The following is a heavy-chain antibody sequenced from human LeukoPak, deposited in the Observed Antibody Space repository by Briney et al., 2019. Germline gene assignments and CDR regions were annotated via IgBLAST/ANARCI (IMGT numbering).Heavy chain of an antibody. CDR2: FSYTGST. D-gene: IGHD3-10*01. V-gene: IGHV4-61*01. J-gene: IGHJ5*02. Sequence: PSETLSLTCTISGDSISFSPYYWNWIRQLPGKGLEWIGYFSYTGSTTYNPSLKSRVTISVDTSKNQFSLKLSSVTAADTAVYYCARDSASMVRGVIIWSWFDPWGQGTLVTVSS. CDR3: ARDSASMVRGVIIWSWFDP. CDR1: GDSISFSPYY.